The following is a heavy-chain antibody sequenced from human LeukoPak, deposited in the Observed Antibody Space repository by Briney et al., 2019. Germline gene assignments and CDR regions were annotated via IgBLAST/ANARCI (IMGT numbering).Heavy chain of an antibody. CDR2: IYYSGST. J-gene: IGHJ4*02. D-gene: IGHD5-18*01. Sequence: PSETLSLTCTVSGDSISTYYWSWIRQPPGKGLEWIGYIYYSGSTNYNPSLKSRVTISVDTSKNQFSLKLGSVTAADTAVYYCARQWDTAMTYVDSWGQGILVTVSS. CDR3: ARQWDTAMTYVDS. CDR1: GDSISTYY. V-gene: IGHV4-59*08.